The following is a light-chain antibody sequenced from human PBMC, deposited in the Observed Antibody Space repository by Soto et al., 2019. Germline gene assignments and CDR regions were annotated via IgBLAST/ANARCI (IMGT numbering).Light chain of an antibody. CDR3: QQYKSSWT. CDR1: QIIDTW. J-gene: IGKJ1*01. Sequence: DIQMTQSPSTLSASVGDRVTITCRASQIIDTWLAWYQQKPGKPPKVLISKVSNLESGVPSRFSGSGSGTEFTLTISSLQPDDFATYYCQQYKSSWTFGQGTKVDIK. CDR2: KVS. V-gene: IGKV1-5*03.